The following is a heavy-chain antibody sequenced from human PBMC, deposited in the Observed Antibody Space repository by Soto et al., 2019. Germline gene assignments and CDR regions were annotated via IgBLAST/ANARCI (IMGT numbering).Heavy chain of an antibody. Sequence: QVQLQQWGAGLLKPSETLSLTCAVYGGSFSGYYWSWIRQPPGKGLEWIGEINHSGSTNYNPSLKSRVTISLDTSQNQFSLKLSSVTAADTAVYYCARGGRKRAVTTLHYFDYWGQGTLVTVSS. CDR3: ARGGRKRAVTTLHYFDY. V-gene: IGHV4-34*01. D-gene: IGHD4-17*01. J-gene: IGHJ4*02. CDR1: GGSFSGYY. CDR2: INHSGST.